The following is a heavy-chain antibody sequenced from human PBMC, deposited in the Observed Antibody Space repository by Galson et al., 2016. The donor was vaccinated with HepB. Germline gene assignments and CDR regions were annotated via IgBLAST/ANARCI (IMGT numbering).Heavy chain of an antibody. CDR2: IYPGDSDT. Sequence: GAEVKKPGESLKISCKASGYTFSRYWIGWVRQMPGKGLEWMGIIYPGDSDTRYSPSFQDQVTISADKSINTAYLQWSSLKASDSAMYFCARHVPPSPAAPPEYWGQGTLVTVSS. D-gene: IGHD2-2*01. CDR3: ARHVPPSPAAPPEY. V-gene: IGHV5-51*01. CDR1: GYTFSRYW. J-gene: IGHJ4*02.